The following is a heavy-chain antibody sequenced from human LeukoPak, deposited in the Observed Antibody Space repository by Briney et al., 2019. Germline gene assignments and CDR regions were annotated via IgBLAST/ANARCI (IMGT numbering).Heavy chain of an antibody. CDR3: TRNWGPLDY. Sequence: GGSLRLSCAASGFTFSRYWMSWVRQAPGKGLEWVGLIRNKAYRGTTEYAASVRGRFTISRDDSKRIAYLQMNSLKTEDTAVYYCTRNWGPLDYWGQGTLVTVSS. CDR1: GFTFSRYW. J-gene: IGHJ4*02. CDR2: IRNKAYRGTT. D-gene: IGHD7-27*01. V-gene: IGHV3-49*04.